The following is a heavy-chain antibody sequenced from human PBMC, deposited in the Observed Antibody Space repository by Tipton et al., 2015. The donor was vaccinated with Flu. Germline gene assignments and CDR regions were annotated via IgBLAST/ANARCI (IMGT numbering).Heavy chain of an antibody. J-gene: IGHJ4*02. CDR2: TYPSGTP. CDR3: ARAGAAGGYDFWNGPYYFDY. V-gene: IGHV4-59*01. CDR1: GGSISGYS. Sequence: TLSLTCSVSGGSISGYSWIWIRQPPGKGLEWIGYTYPSGTPTYTPSLKSRVTISEDTSKNQFSLELSSVTAADTAVYYCARAGAAGGYDFWNGPYYFDYWGQGTLVTVSS. D-gene: IGHD3-3*01.